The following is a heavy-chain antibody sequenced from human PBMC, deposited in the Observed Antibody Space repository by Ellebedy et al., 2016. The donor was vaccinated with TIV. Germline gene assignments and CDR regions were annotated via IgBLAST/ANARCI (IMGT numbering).Heavy chain of an antibody. CDR2: INQGGGEK. CDR1: GFTFSSYW. Sequence: GESLKISCAASGFTFSSYWMSWVRQAPGKGPEWVANINQGGGEKYYVDSVKGRFIISRDNAKNSVYLQVNSLRAEDTAVYYFATDGSYGDYRSPTHAFEIWGQGAMVTVSS. V-gene: IGHV3-7*01. J-gene: IGHJ3*02. CDR3: ATDGSYGDYRSPTHAFEI. D-gene: IGHD4-17*01.